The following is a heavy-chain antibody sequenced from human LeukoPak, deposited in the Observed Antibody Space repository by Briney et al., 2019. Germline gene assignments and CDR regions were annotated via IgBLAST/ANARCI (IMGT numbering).Heavy chain of an antibody. CDR1: GGSISSGGYY. CDR3: AGQSYYYDSSGYYFRVIDY. V-gene: IGHV4-31*03. J-gene: IGHJ4*02. D-gene: IGHD3-22*01. Sequence: PSETLSLTCTVSGGSISSGGYYWSWIRQHPGKGLEWIGYIYYSGSTYYNPSLKSRVTISVDTSKNQFSLKLSSVTAADTAVYYCAGQSYYYDSSGYYFRVIDYWGQGTLVTVSS. CDR2: IYYSGST.